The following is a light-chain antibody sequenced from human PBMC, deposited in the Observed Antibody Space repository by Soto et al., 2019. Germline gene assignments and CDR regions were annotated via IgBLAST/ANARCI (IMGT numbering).Light chain of an antibody. CDR2: LGS. V-gene: IGKV2-28*01. J-gene: IGKJ1*01. Sequence: DIVITQSPLSLPDIPGGPTSIYCSSSQTVLHSNGYNYLHWYLQKLGQSQQLLIYLGSNRASGVPDRFSGSGSGTDFTLKISRVEAEDVGVYYCMQALQTPSTFGQGTKVDI. CDR3: MQALQTPST. CDR1: QTVLHSNGYNY.